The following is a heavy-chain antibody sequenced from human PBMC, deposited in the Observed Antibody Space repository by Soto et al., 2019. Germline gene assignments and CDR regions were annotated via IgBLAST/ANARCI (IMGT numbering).Heavy chain of an antibody. V-gene: IGHV3-23*01. D-gene: IGHD3-16*01. Sequence: EVQLLESGGGLAQPGGSLRLSCEASGFTFSNSDMCWVRQAPGKGLEWIGSITTGGENSFYADSVKGRFTISRDNSKNPLYPKMNRLRGDDTAIYLCAKGGGGDHGDWGQGSPVAVSS. CDR1: GFTFSNSD. CDR2: ITTGGENS. J-gene: IGHJ4*02. CDR3: AKGGGGDHGD.